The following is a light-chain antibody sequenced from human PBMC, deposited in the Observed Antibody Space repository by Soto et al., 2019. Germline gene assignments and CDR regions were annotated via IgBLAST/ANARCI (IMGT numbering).Light chain of an antibody. J-gene: IGLJ2*01. V-gene: IGLV2-14*01. CDR3: SSYTSSSTYVL. CDR1: SSDVGGYNY. CDR2: EVT. Sequence: QSALTQPASVSGSPGQSITISCTGTSSDVGGYNYVSWYQQHPGKAPKLMIYEVTNQPSGVSNRFSGSKSGNTASLTISGLQAEDEADYYCSSYTSSSTYVLFGGGTQLTVL.